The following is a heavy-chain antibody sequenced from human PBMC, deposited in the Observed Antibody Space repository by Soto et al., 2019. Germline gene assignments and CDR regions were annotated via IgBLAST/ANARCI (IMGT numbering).Heavy chain of an antibody. V-gene: IGHV1-69*04. J-gene: IGHJ6*02. CDR2: IIPMFGIA. Sequence: SVKVSCKGSGGTFNSYTVTWVRQAPGQGLEWMGRIIPMFGIATYAQNFQGRVTITADKSTSTAYMELSSLRSEDTAVYYCVREGDCPYYYYGMDVWGQGTTVTVSS. CDR3: VREGDCPYYYYGMDV. D-gene: IGHD2-21*02. CDR1: GGTFNSYT.